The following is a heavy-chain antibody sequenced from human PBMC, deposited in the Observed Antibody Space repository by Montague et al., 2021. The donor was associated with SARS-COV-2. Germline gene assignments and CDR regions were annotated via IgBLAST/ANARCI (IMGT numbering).Heavy chain of an antibody. J-gene: IGHJ3*02. CDR3: TRDAFTMIIDAFNI. CDR2: ITASSIYI. CDR1: GFTFSTYT. Sequence: SLRLSCAASGFTFSTYTMHWVRQAPGQGLERVSSITASSIYIYYADSVKGRFTISRDNAKNSLYLQMNSLRAEDTAVYYCTRDAFTMIIDAFNIWGQGTKVTVSS. V-gene: IGHV3-21*01. D-gene: IGHD3-22*01.